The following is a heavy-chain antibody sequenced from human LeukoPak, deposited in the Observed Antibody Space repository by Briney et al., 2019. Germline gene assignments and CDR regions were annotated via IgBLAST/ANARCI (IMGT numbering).Heavy chain of an antibody. CDR2: IYPGDSDT. V-gene: IGHV5-51*01. J-gene: IGHJ6*03. Sequence: KAGESLKISCKGSGYSFTSYWIGWVRQMPGKGLEWMGIIYPGDSDTRYSPSFQGQVTISADKSISTAYLQWSSLKASDTAMYYCARQSTITEDYYYYMDVWGKGTTVTVSS. D-gene: IGHD2/OR15-2a*01. CDR1: GYSFTSYW. CDR3: ARQSTITEDYYYYMDV.